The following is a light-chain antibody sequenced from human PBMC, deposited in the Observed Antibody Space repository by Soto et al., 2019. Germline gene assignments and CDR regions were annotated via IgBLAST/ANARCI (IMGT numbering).Light chain of an antibody. J-gene: IGKJ1*01. CDR2: AAS. V-gene: IGKV3-20*01. Sequence: EAVLTQSPGTVSLSPGERATLSCRASQSVTSNYLAWYQQKPGQARRLLIYAASSRATGIPDRFSGSGSGTDFTLSISRLEPEDFAVYYCHQYGSSITWTFGQGTKVEIK. CDR1: QSVTSNY. CDR3: HQYGSSITWT.